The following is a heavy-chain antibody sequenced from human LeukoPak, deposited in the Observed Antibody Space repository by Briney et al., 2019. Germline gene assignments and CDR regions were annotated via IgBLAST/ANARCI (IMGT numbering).Heavy chain of an antibody. J-gene: IGHJ4*02. CDR1: GFTFSGSA. Sequence: GGSLRLSCAASGFTFSGSAMHWVRQASGKGLEWVGRIRSKANSYATAYAASVKGRFTISRDDSKNTAYLQMNSLKTEDTAVYYCTRSINGDYGTNLDYWGQGTLVTVSS. D-gene: IGHD4-17*01. V-gene: IGHV3-73*01. CDR3: TRSINGDYGTNLDY. CDR2: IRSKANSYAT.